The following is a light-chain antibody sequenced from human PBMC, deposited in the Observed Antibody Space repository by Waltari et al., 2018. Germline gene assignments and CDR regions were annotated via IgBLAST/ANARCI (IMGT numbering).Light chain of an antibody. CDR1: SSDVGGYNY. Sequence: QSALTQPRSLSGSPRQSVTISCTGTSSDVGGYNYVSWYQPYPGRAPKFVIYNVSKRPSGVPDRFSGSKSGNTASLTISGLQAEDEADYYCCSYAGNYLRVFGGGTRLTVL. CDR3: CSYAGNYLRV. CDR2: NVS. J-gene: IGLJ3*02. V-gene: IGLV2-11*01.